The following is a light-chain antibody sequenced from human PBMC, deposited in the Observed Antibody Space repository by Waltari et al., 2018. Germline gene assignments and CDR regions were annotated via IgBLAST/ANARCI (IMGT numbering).Light chain of an antibody. CDR1: QGISTW. V-gene: IGKV1D-12*01. J-gene: IGKJ4*01. CDR2: AAD. CDR3: QSGNTFTLGLT. Sequence: DIQLTQSPSSVSASVGGSVTITCRASQGISTWLAWYHQKPGKAPKLLIYAADTLESGVPSRFSGSGFGTDFTLTINSLQPEDFATYYCQSGNTFTLGLTFGGGTKVEIK.